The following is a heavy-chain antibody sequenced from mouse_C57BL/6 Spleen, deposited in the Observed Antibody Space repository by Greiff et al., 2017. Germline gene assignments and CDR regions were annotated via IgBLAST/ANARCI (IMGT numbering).Heavy chain of an antibody. J-gene: IGHJ2*01. CDR3: ARDGDYGNFDY. D-gene: IGHD2-1*01. CDR2: ISDGGSYT. CDR1: GFTFSSYA. Sequence: VQLVESGGGLVKPGGSLKLSCAASGFTFSSYAMSWVRQTPEKRLEWVATISDGGSYTYYPDNVKGRFTISRDNAKNNLYLQMSHLKSEDTAMYYCARDGDYGNFDYWGQGTTLTVSS. V-gene: IGHV5-4*01.